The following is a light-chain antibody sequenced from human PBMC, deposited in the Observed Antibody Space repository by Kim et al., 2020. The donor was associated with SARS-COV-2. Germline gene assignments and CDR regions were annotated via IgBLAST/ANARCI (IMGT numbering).Light chain of an antibody. J-gene: IGKJ1*01. Sequence: ASVGDGVTITCRAGQDISNHLAWYQQKPGKVTKVLISAASALQSGVPSRLSGSRSGTDFTLTISSRQPEDVATYYCQKYDNAPWTFGQGTKVDIK. CDR3: QKYDNAPWT. CDR2: AAS. CDR1: QDISNH. V-gene: IGKV1-27*01.